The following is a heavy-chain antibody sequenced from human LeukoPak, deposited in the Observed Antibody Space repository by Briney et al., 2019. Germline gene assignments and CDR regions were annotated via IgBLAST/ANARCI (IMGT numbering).Heavy chain of an antibody. CDR2: ISASGGYT. V-gene: IGHV3-23*01. Sequence: PGGSLRLSCAASGFTFSSKVMSWVRQAPGKGLEWVSGISASGGYTYYPDSVKGRFSISRDNSKNTLYLQMNSLRAEDTAVYYCAKAAQSCSGLNCYSAADYWGQGTLVTVSS. CDR3: AKAAQSCSGLNCYSAADY. D-gene: IGHD2-15*01. CDR1: GFTFSSKV. J-gene: IGHJ4*02.